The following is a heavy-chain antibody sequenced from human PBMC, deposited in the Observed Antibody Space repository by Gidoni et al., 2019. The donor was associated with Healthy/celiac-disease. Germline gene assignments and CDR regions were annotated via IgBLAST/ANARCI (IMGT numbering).Heavy chain of an antibody. CDR2: IYYSGST. D-gene: IGHD3-22*01. J-gene: IGHJ5*02. CDR3: ARENSYYYDSSGYYPTGVGWFDP. V-gene: IGHV4-59*01. Sequence: RLPRKGLEWIGYIYYSGSTNYNPSLKSRVTISVDTSKNQFSLKLSSVTAADTAVYYCARENSYYYDSSGYYPTGVGWFDPWGQGTLVTVSS.